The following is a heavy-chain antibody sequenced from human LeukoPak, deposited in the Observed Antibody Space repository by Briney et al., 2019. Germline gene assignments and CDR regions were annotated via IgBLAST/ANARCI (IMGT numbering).Heavy chain of an antibody. CDR2: INHSGST. D-gene: IGHD6-19*01. CDR1: GGSFSGYY. CDR3: ARARIAVAGIRYYYYGMDV. V-gene: IGHV4-34*01. J-gene: IGHJ6*02. Sequence: SETLSLTCAVYGGSFSGYYWSWIRQPPGKGLEWIGEINHSGSTNYNPSLKSRVTILVDTSKNQFSLKLSSVTAADTAVYYCARARIAVAGIRYYYYGMDVWGQGTTVTVSS.